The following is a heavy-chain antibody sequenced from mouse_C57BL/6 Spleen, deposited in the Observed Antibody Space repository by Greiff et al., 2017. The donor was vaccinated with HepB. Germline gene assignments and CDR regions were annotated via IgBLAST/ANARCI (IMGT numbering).Heavy chain of an antibody. CDR1: GYTFTSYW. Sequence: VKLQQPGAELVKPGASVKLSCKASGYTFTSYWMQWVKQRPGQGLEWIGEIDPSDSYTNYNQKFKGKATLTVDTSSSTAYMQLSSLTSEDSAVYYCGGGGSSGYYAMDYWGQGTSVTVSS. CDR2: IDPSDSYT. V-gene: IGHV1-50*01. J-gene: IGHJ4*01. D-gene: IGHD3-2*02. CDR3: GGGGSSGYYAMDY.